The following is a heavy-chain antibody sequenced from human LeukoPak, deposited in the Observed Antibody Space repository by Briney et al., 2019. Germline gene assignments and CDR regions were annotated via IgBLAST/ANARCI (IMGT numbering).Heavy chain of an antibody. Sequence: GASVKVSCKASGYTFTSYGISWVRQAPGPALEWMGIINPSGGSTSYAQKFQGRVTMTRDTSTSTVYMELSSLRSEDTAVYYCARYEGAYYFDYWGQGTLVTVSS. CDR2: INPSGGST. D-gene: IGHD2-8*01. V-gene: IGHV1-46*01. CDR3: ARYEGAYYFDY. CDR1: GYTFTSYG. J-gene: IGHJ4*02.